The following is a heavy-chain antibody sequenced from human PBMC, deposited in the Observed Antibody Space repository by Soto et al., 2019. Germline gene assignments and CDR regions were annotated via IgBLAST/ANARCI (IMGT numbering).Heavy chain of an antibody. D-gene: IGHD1-26*01. J-gene: IGHJ4*02. CDR1: GFTFSSYW. Sequence: EVQLVESGGGLVQPGGSLSLSCAASGFTFSSYWMPWVRQVPGKGLMWVSHINSEGTDTTSADSVKGRFTISRDNAKNTLYLQMNSLRAEDTAVYYGVRDDPGLGIDYWGLGTLVTVSS. CDR3: VRDDPGLGIDY. CDR2: INSEGTDT. V-gene: IGHV3-74*01.